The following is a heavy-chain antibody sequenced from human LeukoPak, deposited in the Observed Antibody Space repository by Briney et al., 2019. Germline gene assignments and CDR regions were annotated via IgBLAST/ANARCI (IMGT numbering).Heavy chain of an antibody. CDR1: GFTFSSYA. CDR2: ISGGGGST. D-gene: IGHD3-10*01. CDR3: AREFTPIGSPSFDY. J-gene: IGHJ4*02. Sequence: PGGSLRLSCAASGFTFSSYAMSWVRQAPGKGLEWVSAISGGGGSTYYADSVKGRFTISRDNSKNTLYLQMNSLRAEDTAVYYCAREFTPIGSPSFDYWGQGTLVTVSS. V-gene: IGHV3-23*01.